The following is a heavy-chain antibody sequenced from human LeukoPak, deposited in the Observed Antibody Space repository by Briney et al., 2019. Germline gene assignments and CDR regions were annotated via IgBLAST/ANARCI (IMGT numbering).Heavy chain of an antibody. J-gene: IGHJ4*02. D-gene: IGHD1-26*01. Sequence: PGGSPRLSCAASGFTFDDYAMHWVRQGPGKSLEWVSLINENGDIAYYGDSVRGRFTVSRDNAKNSLYLRMNSLTTEDTALYYCAKARWEPNFDYWGQGTLVTVSS. CDR1: GFTFDDYA. V-gene: IGHV3-43*02. CDR2: INENGDIA. CDR3: AKARWEPNFDY.